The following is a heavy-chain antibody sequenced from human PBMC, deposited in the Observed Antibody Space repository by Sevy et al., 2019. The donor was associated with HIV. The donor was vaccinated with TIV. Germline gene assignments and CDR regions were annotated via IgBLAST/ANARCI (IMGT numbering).Heavy chain of an antibody. J-gene: IGHJ4*02. CDR1: GFSLSTSGVG. D-gene: IGHD6-19*01. V-gene: IGHV2-5*01. Sequence: SGPTLVNPTQTLTLTCTFSGFSLSTSGVGVGWIRQPPGKALERLALIYWNDDKRYSPSLKSRLTITKDTSKNQVVLTMTNMDPVDTATYYCAHSENIDGSGWYEFWDYWGQGTLVTVSS. CDR2: IYWNDDK. CDR3: AHSENIDGSGWYEFWDY.